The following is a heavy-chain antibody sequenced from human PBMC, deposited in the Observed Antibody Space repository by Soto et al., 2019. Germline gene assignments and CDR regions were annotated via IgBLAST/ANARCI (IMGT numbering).Heavy chain of an antibody. Sequence: EVQLVESGGGLVQPGGSLRLSCAASGFTFSSYEMNWVRQAPGKGLEWVSYISSSGSTIYYADSVKGRFTISRDNAKNSLCLQMNSLRAEDTAVYYCARIESIAARPSAFDIWGQGTMVTVSS. CDR3: ARIESIAARPSAFDI. V-gene: IGHV3-48*03. CDR1: GFTFSSYE. D-gene: IGHD6-6*01. J-gene: IGHJ3*02. CDR2: ISSSGSTI.